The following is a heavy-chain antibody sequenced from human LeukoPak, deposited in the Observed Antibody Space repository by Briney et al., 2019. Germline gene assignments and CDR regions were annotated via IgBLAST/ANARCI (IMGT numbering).Heavy chain of an antibody. V-gene: IGHV3-33*08. Sequence: PGGSLRLSCAASGFTFNSYSMNWVRQAPGEGLEWVAVIWHDGSVLDYSESVKGRFTVSRDNRKNTLYLQMDSLRVEDTAVYYCARDRGQDDPIDIWGQGTLVTVSS. D-gene: IGHD3-10*01. J-gene: IGHJ4*02. CDR2: IWHDGSVL. CDR1: GFTFNSYS. CDR3: ARDRGQDDPIDI.